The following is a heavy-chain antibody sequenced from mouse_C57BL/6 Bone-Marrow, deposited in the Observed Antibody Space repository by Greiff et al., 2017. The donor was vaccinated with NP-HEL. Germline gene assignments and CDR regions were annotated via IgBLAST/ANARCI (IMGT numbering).Heavy chain of an antibody. CDR2: IFPGSGST. D-gene: IGHD2-4*01. Sequence: QVQLQQSGPELVKPGASVKISCKASGYTFTDYYINWVKQRPGQGLEWIGWIFPGSGSTYYNEKFKGKATLTVDKSSSTAYMLLSRLTSEDSAVYFCARRWEIYYDYDGWYFDVWGTGTTVTVSS. CDR1: GYTFTDYY. V-gene: IGHV1-75*01. CDR3: ARRWEIYYDYDGWYFDV. J-gene: IGHJ1*03.